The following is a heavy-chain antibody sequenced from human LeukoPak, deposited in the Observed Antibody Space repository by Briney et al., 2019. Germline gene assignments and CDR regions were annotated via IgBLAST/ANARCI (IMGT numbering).Heavy chain of an antibody. D-gene: IGHD2-15*01. CDR3: ARSDIYCSGGSCPPNTFDAFDI. Sequence: SETLSLTCTVSGGSISSYYWSWIRQPAGKGPEWIGRIYTSGSTNYNPSLKSRVTMSVDTSKNQFSLKLSSVTAADTAVYYCARSDIYCSGGSCPPNTFDAFDIWGQGTMVTVSS. J-gene: IGHJ3*02. V-gene: IGHV4-4*07. CDR1: GGSISSYY. CDR2: IYTSGST.